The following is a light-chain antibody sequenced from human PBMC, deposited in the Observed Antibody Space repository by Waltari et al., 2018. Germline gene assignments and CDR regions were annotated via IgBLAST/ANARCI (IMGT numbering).Light chain of an antibody. CDR1: QSVGPN. V-gene: IGKV3-15*01. CDR2: GAS. J-gene: IGKJ1*01. CDR3: QQYHDWPRT. Sequence: DIVMTKSPATLSVSPGERATLSCRASQSVGPNLAWYQQKPGQAPRVLIYGASTRPAGVPGTFSGSGSGTEFTLTISSVQSEDLAVYYCQQYHDWPRTFGQGTKVEFK.